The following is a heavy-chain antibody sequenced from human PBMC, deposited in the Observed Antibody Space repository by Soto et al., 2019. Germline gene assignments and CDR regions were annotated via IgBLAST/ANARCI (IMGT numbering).Heavy chain of an antibody. V-gene: IGHV3-11*01. CDR3: ARVGAYCSSTSCPYYFDY. D-gene: IGHD2-2*01. J-gene: IGHJ4*02. CDR1: GVTFSDYY. Sequence: GGSLRLSCAASGVTFSDYYMSWIRQAPGKGLEWVSYISSSGSTIYYADSVKGRFTISRDNAKNSLYLQMNSLRAEDTAVYYCARVGAYCSSTSCPYYFDYWGQGTLVTVSS. CDR2: ISSSGSTI.